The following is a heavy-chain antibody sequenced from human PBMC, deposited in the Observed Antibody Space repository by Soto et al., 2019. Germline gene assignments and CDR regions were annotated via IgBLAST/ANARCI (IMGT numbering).Heavy chain of an antibody. V-gene: IGHV3-74*01. Sequence: GGSLRLSCVTSGFSISTYWMHWVRQTPGRGLVWVSRINIDGNSINYADSVKGRFTISRDNAKNTLYLQMNSLTVEDTAVYFCARDLTGLVFDDWGQGALVTVSS. D-gene: IGHD7-27*01. CDR3: ARDLTGLVFDD. J-gene: IGHJ4*02. CDR2: INIDGNSI. CDR1: GFSISTYW.